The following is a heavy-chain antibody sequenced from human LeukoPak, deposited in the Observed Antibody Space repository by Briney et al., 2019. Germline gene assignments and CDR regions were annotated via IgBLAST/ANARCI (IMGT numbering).Heavy chain of an antibody. CDR3: ARAAPTTVTTLDY. Sequence: PSETLSLTCTVSGGSLSSYYWSWIRQPPGEGLEWIGYIYYSGSTNYNPSLKSRVTISVDTSKDQFSLKLSSVTAADTAVYYCARAAPTTVTTLDYWGQGTLVTVSS. V-gene: IGHV4-59*01. CDR2: IYYSGST. CDR1: GGSLSSYY. J-gene: IGHJ4*02. D-gene: IGHD4-17*01.